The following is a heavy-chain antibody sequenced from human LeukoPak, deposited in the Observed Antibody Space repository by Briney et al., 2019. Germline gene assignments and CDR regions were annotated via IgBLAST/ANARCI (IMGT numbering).Heavy chain of an antibody. D-gene: IGHD1-14*01. CDR3: ARSEQPLLEMRIDY. J-gene: IGHJ4*02. V-gene: IGHV3-21*01. CDR1: GFTFSSYS. CDR2: ISSSSSYI. Sequence: PGGSLRLSCAASGFTFSSYSMNWVRQAPGKGLEWVSSISSSSSYIYYADSVKGRFTISRDNAKNSLYLQMNSLRAEDTAVYYCARSEQPLLEMRIDYWGQGTLVTVSS.